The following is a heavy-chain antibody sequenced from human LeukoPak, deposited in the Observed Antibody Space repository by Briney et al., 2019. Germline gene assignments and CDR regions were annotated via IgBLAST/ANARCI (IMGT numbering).Heavy chain of an antibody. Sequence: GGSLRLSCAASGFSFSSYAMSWVRQAPGKGLEWVSAIRGSGGSTYYADSVKGRFTISRDNSRNTLYLQMYSLRAKDTAVYYCAEEGGLYDSSGYYDNVLDCWGQGTLVTVSS. CDR2: IRGSGGST. V-gene: IGHV3-23*01. J-gene: IGHJ4*02. CDR3: AEEGGLYDSSGYYDNVLDC. D-gene: IGHD3-22*01. CDR1: GFSFSSYA.